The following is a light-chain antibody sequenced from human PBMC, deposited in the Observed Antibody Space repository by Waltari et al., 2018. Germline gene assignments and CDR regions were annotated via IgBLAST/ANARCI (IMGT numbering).Light chain of an antibody. V-gene: IGKV1-5*03. Sequence: DIQMTQSPSTLSASVGDRVTIPCRASQSISSWLAWYQQKPGKAPKPLIYKASSLESGVPSRFSGSGSGTEFTLTISSLQPDDFATYYCQQYNSPLYTFGQGTKLEIK. CDR3: QQYNSPLYT. CDR1: QSISSW. J-gene: IGKJ2*01. CDR2: KAS.